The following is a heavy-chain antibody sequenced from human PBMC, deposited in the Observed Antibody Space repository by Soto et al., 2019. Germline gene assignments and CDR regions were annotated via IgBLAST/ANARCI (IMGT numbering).Heavy chain of an antibody. CDR1: GYTFTSYG. CDR3: ARDSYVAAAVYFGWFDP. D-gene: IGHD6-13*01. Sequence: ASVKVSCTASGYTFTSYGISWVRQAPGQGLEWMGWISAYNGNTNYAQKLQGRVTMTTDTSTSTAYMELRSLRSDDTAVYYCARDSYVAAAVYFGWFDPWGQGTLVTVSS. J-gene: IGHJ5*02. CDR2: ISAYNGNT. V-gene: IGHV1-18*01.